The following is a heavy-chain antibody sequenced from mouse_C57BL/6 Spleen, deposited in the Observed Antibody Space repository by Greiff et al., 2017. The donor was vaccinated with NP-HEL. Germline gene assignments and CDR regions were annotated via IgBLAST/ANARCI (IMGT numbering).Heavy chain of an antibody. CDR3: ARSDGYYVGYFDV. Sequence: QVQLQQSGAELVMPGASVKLSCKASGYTFTSYWMHWVKQRPGQGLEWIGEIDPSDSYTNYNQKFKGKSTLTVDKSSSTAYMQLSSLTSEDSAVYYCARSDGYYVGYFDVWGTGTTVTVSS. D-gene: IGHD2-3*01. CDR2: IDPSDSYT. V-gene: IGHV1-69*01. CDR1: GYTFTSYW. J-gene: IGHJ1*03.